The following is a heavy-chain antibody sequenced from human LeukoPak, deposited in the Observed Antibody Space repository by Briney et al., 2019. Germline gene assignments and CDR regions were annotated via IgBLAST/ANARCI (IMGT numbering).Heavy chain of an antibody. J-gene: IGHJ4*02. D-gene: IGHD3-9*01. V-gene: IGHV3-23*01. CDR1: GLTFSNYA. CDR2: VSGSGGST. Sequence: GGSLRLSCAASGLTFSNYAMSWVRQAPRKGLEWVSLVSGSGGSTSYADSVKGRFTISRDNSKNTLYVQMNSLRAEDTAVYYCAKGNDILTDYSPYWGQGTLVTVSS. CDR3: AKGNDILTDYSPY.